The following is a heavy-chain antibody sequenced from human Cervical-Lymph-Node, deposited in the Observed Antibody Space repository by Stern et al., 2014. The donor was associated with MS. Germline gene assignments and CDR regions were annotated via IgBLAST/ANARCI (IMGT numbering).Heavy chain of an antibody. J-gene: IGHJ4*02. D-gene: IGHD2-15*01. CDR2: IIPILATA. Sequence: VQLVESGADMNKPGSSLKVSCKASGGTFGNYGITWVRQAPGQGLEWMGGIIPILATANYAQQFQGRVTMTADKSTSTAYMELSSLTSEDTAIYYCARDYSALDSWGQGTLVTVSS. CDR1: GGTFGNYG. V-gene: IGHV1-69*06. CDR3: ARDYSALDS.